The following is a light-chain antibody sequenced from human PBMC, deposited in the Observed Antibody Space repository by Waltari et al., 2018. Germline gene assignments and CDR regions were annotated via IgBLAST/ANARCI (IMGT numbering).Light chain of an antibody. CDR2: RTS. CDR3: QVYSTYTWT. CDR1: QSVRGW. V-gene: IGKV1-5*03. Sequence: ASQSVRGWLAWEQQKPGKAPKQLVDRTSTLESGVPARCSGSGCGRECSLTNSSLQPDDVATYYFQVYSTYTWTFGQGNKLEIK. J-gene: IGKJ1*01.